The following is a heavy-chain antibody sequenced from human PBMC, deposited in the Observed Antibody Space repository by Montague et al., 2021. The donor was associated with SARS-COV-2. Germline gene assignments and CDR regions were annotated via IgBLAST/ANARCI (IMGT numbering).Heavy chain of an antibody. Sequence: PALVKPTQTLTLTCTFSGFSLSTSGVGVGWIRQPPGKALEWLALIYWDDDKRYSPSLKTRLTITKYTSKNQVVLTMTNMDPVDTGTYYCAHRLARQYDINANLWGPFDYWGQGTLVTVSS. CDR3: AHRLARQYDINANLWGPFDY. J-gene: IGHJ4*02. CDR1: GFSLSTSGVG. V-gene: IGHV2-5*02. CDR2: IYWDDDK. D-gene: IGHD3-22*01.